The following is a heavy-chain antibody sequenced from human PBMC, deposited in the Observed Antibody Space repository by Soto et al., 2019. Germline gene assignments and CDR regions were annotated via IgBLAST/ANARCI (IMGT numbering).Heavy chain of an antibody. J-gene: IGHJ5*02. V-gene: IGHV4-38-2*02. CDR2: IYHSGST. CDR3: ARDLKAAAEAKYYWFDP. CDR1: GYSISSGYY. D-gene: IGHD6-13*01. Sequence: SETLSLTCAVSGYSISSGYYWGWIRQPPGKGLEWIGSIYHSGSTYHNPSLKSRVTISVDTSKNQFSLKLSSVTAADTAVYYCARDLKAAAEAKYYWFDPWGQGTLVTVSS.